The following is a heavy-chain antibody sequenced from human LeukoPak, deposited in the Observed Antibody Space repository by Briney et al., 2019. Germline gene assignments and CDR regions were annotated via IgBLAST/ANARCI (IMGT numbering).Heavy chain of an antibody. Sequence: ASVKVSCKVSGYTLAELSMHWVRQAPGKGLEWMGGFDPEDGETIYAQKFQGRVTMTEDTSTDTAYMELSSLRSEDTAVYYCATDRPSVGSGSYYPYYYYGMDVWGQGTTVTVSS. CDR3: ATDRPSVGSGSYYPYYYYGMDV. D-gene: IGHD3-10*01. CDR1: GYTLAELS. V-gene: IGHV1-24*01. J-gene: IGHJ6*02. CDR2: FDPEDGET.